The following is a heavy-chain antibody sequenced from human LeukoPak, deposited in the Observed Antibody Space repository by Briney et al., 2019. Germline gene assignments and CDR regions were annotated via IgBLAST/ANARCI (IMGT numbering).Heavy chain of an antibody. D-gene: IGHD2-2*01. V-gene: IGHV3-23*01. Sequence: GASLRLSCAASGLTFSSYAMSWVRQAPGKGLEWVSAISGSGGSTYYADSVKGRLTISRDNSKNTLYLQMNSLRAEDTAVYYCAKGDCSSTSCHYYYYGMDVWGQGTTVTVSS. CDR3: AKGDCSSTSCHYYYYGMDV. CDR1: GLTFSSYA. CDR2: ISGSGGST. J-gene: IGHJ6*02.